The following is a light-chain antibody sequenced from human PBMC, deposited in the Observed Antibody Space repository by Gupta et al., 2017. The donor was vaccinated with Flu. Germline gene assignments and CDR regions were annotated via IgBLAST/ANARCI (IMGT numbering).Light chain of an antibody. CDR1: QSVSDY. Sequence: EIVLTHSPATLSLSPGDRADLSCRASQSVSDYIVWYQQKPGQPPRLLLFSPSTRDAGIPPRFSVSGYGTDLTLTISSREPEDFAGYYCQQRSNRPMYTFGQGTRLEI. CDR3: QQRSNRPMYT. J-gene: IGKJ2*01. CDR2: SPS. V-gene: IGKV3-11*01.